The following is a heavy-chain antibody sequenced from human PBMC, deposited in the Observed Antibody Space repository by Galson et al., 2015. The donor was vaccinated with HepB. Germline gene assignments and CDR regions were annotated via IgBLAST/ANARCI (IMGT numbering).Heavy chain of an antibody. CDR2: TYYRSKWYN. CDR1: GDSVSSNSAA. Sequence: CAISGDSVSSNSAAWNWIRQSPSRGLEWLGRTYYRSKWYNDYAVSVKSRITINPDTSKNQFSLQLNSVTAADTAVYYCARSAGKFEPLLLWWDEVGDGAFDIWGQGTMVTVSS. D-gene: IGHD2-21*01. CDR3: ARSAGKFEPLLLWWDEVGDGAFDI. V-gene: IGHV6-1*01. J-gene: IGHJ3*02.